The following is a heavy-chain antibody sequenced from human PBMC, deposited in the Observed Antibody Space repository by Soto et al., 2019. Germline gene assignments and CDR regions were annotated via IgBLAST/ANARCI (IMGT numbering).Heavy chain of an antibody. CDR1: GLIFSKAG. CDR2: IKSRTDGGTS. D-gene: IGHD2-2*02. CDR3: TTDSYSSAIPVRFDY. J-gene: IGHJ4*01. V-gene: IGHV3-15*07. Sequence: GGSLRLSCAASGLIFSKAGINWVRQAPGKGLEWVGRIKSRTDGGTSDYGAPAKGRFAISRDDSRNIVYMQMNSLKIEDTGVYYCTTDSYSSAIPVRFDYWGHGTLVTVSS.